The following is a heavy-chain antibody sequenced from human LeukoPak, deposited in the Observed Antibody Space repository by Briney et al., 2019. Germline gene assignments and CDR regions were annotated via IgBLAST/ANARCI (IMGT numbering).Heavy chain of an antibody. CDR2: IYHSGGT. Sequence: PSQTLSLTCTVSGGSISSGGYYWSWIRQPPGKGLEWIGYIYHSGGTYYNPSLKSRVTISVDRSKNQFSLKLSSVTAADTAVYYCARDPNLGGYSYGRGGYFDLWGRGTLVTVSS. D-gene: IGHD5-18*01. V-gene: IGHV4-30-2*01. CDR1: GGSISSGGYY. CDR3: ARDPNLGGYSYGRGGYFDL. J-gene: IGHJ2*01.